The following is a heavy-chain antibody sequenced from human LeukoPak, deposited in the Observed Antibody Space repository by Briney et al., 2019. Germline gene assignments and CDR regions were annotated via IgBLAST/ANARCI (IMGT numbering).Heavy chain of an antibody. V-gene: IGHV1-46*01. D-gene: IGHD3-10*01. CDR2: INPSDGST. CDR1: AYSFTSNY. Sequence: ASVKVSCKASAYSFTSNYMHWVRQAPGQGLEWMGVINPSDGSTRYAQKFQGGVTMTRDMSTSTVYMQMSSLRSDDTAVYYCARGLSVALITMFDYWGQGTLVTVSS. J-gene: IGHJ4*02. CDR3: ARGLSVALITMFDY.